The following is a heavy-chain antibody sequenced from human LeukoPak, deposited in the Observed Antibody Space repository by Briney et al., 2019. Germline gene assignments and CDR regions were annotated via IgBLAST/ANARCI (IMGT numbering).Heavy chain of an antibody. V-gene: IGHV4-39*01. J-gene: IGHJ3*02. CDR2: IYYSGST. Sequence: SETLSLTCTVSGGSISSSSYYWGWIRQPPGKGLEWIGSIYYSGSTYYNPSLKSRVTISVDTSKNQFSLKLSSVTAADTAVYYCARLPIFGVVTLNAFDIWGQGTMVTVSS. CDR1: GGSISSSSYY. D-gene: IGHD3-3*01. CDR3: ARLPIFGVVTLNAFDI.